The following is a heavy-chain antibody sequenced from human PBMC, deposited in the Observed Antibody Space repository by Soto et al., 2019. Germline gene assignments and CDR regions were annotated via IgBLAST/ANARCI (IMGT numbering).Heavy chain of an antibody. CDR2: IIPIFGTA. D-gene: IGHD3-3*01. CDR1: GGTFSSYA. Sequence: ASVKVSCKASGGTFSSYAISWVRQAPGQGLEWMGGIIPIFGTANYAQKFQGRVTITADESTSTAYMELSSLRSEDTAVYYCARVNLYYDFWSGFYTLNHSSYYYYGMDVWGQGTRVTVSS. CDR3: ARVNLYYDFWSGFYTLNHSSYYYYGMDV. V-gene: IGHV1-69*13. J-gene: IGHJ6*02.